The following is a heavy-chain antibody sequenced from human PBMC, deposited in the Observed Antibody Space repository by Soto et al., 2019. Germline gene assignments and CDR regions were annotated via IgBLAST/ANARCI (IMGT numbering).Heavy chain of an antibody. CDR2: ISSDGNTQ. CDR3: AKEIAVAGELDY. CDR1: GFTFSSYG. J-gene: IGHJ4*01. Sequence: PGGSLRLSCVASGFTFSSYGIHWVRQAPGKGLEWVAVISSDGNTQYYANSVMGRFTISRDNSENTLYLQMDSLRPDDTAVYYCAKEIAVAGELDYWGLGTLVTVSS. D-gene: IGHD6-19*01. V-gene: IGHV3-30*18.